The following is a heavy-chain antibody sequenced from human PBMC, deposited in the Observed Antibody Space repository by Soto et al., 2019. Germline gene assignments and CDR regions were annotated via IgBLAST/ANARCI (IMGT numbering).Heavy chain of an antibody. D-gene: IGHD5-12*01. CDR3: ARGGHKIVHPYGGDDGGVFGI. CDR2: TYYRSKWYS. Sequence: TLSLTCAISGDSVSSNSAAWNWIRQSPSRGLEWLGRTYYRSKWYSDYAVYVKSRITINPDTSKNQFSLQLNSVTPEDTAVYYCARGGHKIVHPYGGDDGGVFGIWGQGSMVTVSS. CDR1: GDSVSSNSAA. J-gene: IGHJ3*02. V-gene: IGHV6-1*01.